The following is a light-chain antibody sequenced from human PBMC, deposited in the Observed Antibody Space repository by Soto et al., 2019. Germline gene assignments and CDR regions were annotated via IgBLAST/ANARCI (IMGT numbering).Light chain of an antibody. CDR2: GAS. CDR1: QSVSSSY. CDR3: QQCGSSPWT. Sequence: EIVLTQSPGTVSLSPGERATLSCRASQSVSSSYLAWYQQKPGQAPRLLIYGASSRATGIPDRFSGSGSGTDFTLTISRLEPEDFAEYYCQQCGSSPWTFGQGTKVEIK. V-gene: IGKV3-20*01. J-gene: IGKJ1*01.